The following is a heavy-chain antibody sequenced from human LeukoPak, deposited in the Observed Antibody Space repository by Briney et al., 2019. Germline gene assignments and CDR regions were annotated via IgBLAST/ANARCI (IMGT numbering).Heavy chain of an antibody. V-gene: IGHV3-21*01. CDR3: AREGGIVGAPARFDY. CDR1: GITLSNYG. D-gene: IGHD1-26*01. J-gene: IGHJ4*02. CDR2: ISSSSSYI. Sequence: GGSLRLSCAVSGITLSNYGMSWVRHAPGKGLEWVSSISSSSSYIYYADSVKGRFTISRDNAKNSLYLQMNSLRAEDTAVYYCAREGGIVGAPARFDYWGQGTLVTVSS.